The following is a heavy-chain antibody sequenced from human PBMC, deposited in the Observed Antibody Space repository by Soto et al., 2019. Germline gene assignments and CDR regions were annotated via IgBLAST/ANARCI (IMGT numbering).Heavy chain of an antibody. D-gene: IGHD3-16*01. CDR3: ASGWSWGSFDY. CDR2: IYCGGST. CDR1: GFIVSSKY. Sequence: GGSLSLSCAASGFIVSSKYMNWVRQAPGKGLEWVSYIYCGGSTNYAESVKGRFTISRDSSENTLYLNMNNVTAEDTAVYYCASGWSWGSFDYWGQGTQVTVSS. V-gene: IGHV3-53*01. J-gene: IGHJ4*02.